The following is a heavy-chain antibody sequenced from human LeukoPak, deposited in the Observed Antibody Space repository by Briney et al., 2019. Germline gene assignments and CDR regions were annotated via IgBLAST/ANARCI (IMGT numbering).Heavy chain of an antibody. J-gene: IGHJ1*01. Sequence: GASVKVSCKASGYTFTSYGISWVRQAPGQGLEWMGWISAYNGNTKYAQKLQGRVTMTTDTSTSTAYMELRSLRPDDTAMYYCARDGIVVVTAIPGYFQHWGQGTLVTVSS. CDR1: GYTFTSYG. V-gene: IGHV1-18*01. CDR2: ISAYNGNT. CDR3: ARDGIVVVTAIPGYFQH. D-gene: IGHD2-21*02.